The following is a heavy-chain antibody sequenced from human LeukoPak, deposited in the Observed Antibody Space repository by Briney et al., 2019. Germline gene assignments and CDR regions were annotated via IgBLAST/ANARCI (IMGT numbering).Heavy chain of an antibody. Sequence: GGSLRLSCAASGFTFSDYYMSWIRQSPGHGLEWVSYISTSGSTIYYSDSVKGRFTVSRGNAKNSLFLQINSLRAEDTAVYYCARVVSENSGYQGYWGQGTLVTVSS. D-gene: IGHD3-22*01. CDR1: GFTFSDYY. CDR3: ARVVSENSGYQGY. CDR2: ISTSGSTI. J-gene: IGHJ4*02. V-gene: IGHV3-11*04.